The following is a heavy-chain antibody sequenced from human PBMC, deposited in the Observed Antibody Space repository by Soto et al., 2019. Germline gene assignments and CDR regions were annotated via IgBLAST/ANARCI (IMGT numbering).Heavy chain of an antibody. CDR2: IYYSGST. J-gene: IGHJ4*02. CDR3: ARASAQMTTVYY. Sequence: PSETLFLTCTVSGGSISSGDYYWSWIRQPPGKGLEWIGYIYYSGSTYYNPSLKSRVTISVDTSKDQFSLKLSSVTAADTAVYYCARASAQMTTVYYWGQGTLVTSPQ. D-gene: IGHD4-17*01. CDR1: GGSISSGDYY. V-gene: IGHV4-30-4*01.